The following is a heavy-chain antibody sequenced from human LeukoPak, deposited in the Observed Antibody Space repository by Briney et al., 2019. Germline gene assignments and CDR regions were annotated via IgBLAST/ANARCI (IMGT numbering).Heavy chain of an antibody. Sequence: GGSLRLSCAASGFTFSSYWMSWVRQAPGKGLDWLAYISGSSNTIYYADSVKGRFTISRDNARNSLYLQMNSLRAEDTAVYYCARRGPTTVTTHDAFDIWGQGTMVTVSS. CDR3: ARRGPTTVTTHDAFDI. D-gene: IGHD4-17*01. J-gene: IGHJ3*02. V-gene: IGHV3-48*04. CDR1: GFTFSSYW. CDR2: ISGSSNTI.